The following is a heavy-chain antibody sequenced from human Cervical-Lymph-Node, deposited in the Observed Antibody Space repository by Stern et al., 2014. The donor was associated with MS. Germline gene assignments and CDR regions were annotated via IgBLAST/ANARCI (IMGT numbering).Heavy chain of an antibody. Sequence: VQLEESGPGLVKPSETLSLTCTVSGGSITNYYLSWIRQPPGKGLEWIGYIYYSGSTNYNPSLQSRVTISVDTTKNQFSLKLSSVTASDTAVYYCARDKGMFFLWGQGTLVTVSS. D-gene: IGHD2/OR15-2a*01. J-gene: IGHJ4*01. CDR2: IYYSGST. CDR1: GGSITNYY. V-gene: IGHV4-59*01. CDR3: ARDKGMFFL.